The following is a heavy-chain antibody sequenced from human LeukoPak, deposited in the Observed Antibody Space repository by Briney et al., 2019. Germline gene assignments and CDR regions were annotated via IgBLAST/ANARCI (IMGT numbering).Heavy chain of an antibody. CDR2: IWYDGINK. CDR1: AFTFSSYG. J-gene: IGHJ4*02. CDR3: TRERKSGIAAFDY. V-gene: IGHV3-33*01. D-gene: IGHD6-13*01. Sequence: GGSLRLSCAASAFTFSSYGMHWVRQAPGKGLEWVAVIWYDGINKFHADSVKGRFTISRDNSKNTVYLQMNSLRAEDTAVYYCTRERKSGIAAFDYWGQGTLVTVSS.